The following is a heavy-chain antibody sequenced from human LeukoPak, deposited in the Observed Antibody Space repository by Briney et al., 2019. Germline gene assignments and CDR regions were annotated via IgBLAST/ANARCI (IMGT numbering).Heavy chain of an antibody. V-gene: IGHV1-69*02. J-gene: IGHJ4*02. CDR1: GGTFSSYT. CDR2: IIPTLGIA. D-gene: IGHD5-18*01. Sequence: SVKVSCKASGGTFSSYTISWVRQAPGQGLEWMGRIIPTLGIANYAQKFQGRVTITADKSTSTAYMELSSLRSEDTAVYYCATGYSYGLPFDYWGQGTLVSVSS. CDR3: ATGYSYGLPFDY.